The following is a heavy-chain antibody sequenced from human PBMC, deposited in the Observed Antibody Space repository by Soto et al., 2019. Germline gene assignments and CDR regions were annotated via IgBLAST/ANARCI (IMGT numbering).Heavy chain of an antibody. Sequence: LCLTCAASGFIFSSYSMHWVRRAPGTGMEWVAVIWYDGSNNSNEDSVKGRFTITRDNSNNTLYLQMNSLRAEATAVYYCARGLNDIYGMDVWGQGTPVTVSS. CDR2: IWYDGSNN. CDR3: ARGLNDIYGMDV. V-gene: IGHV3-33*01. D-gene: IGHD3-9*01. J-gene: IGHJ6*02. CDR1: GFIFSSYS.